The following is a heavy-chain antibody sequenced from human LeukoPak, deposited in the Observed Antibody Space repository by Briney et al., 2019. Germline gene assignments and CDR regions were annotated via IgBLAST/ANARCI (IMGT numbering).Heavy chain of an antibody. CDR3: TKANTAVAAFGYFDL. CDR2: ISVSGGIT. J-gene: IGHJ2*01. CDR1: GFTFSIYA. Sequence: GGSLRLSCAASGFTFSIYAMSWVRQAPGKGLEWVSGISVSGGITYYADSVKGRFTISRDNSRNTLHLQMNSLRADDTAVYYCTKANTAVAAFGYFDLWGRGTLVTVSS. V-gene: IGHV3-23*01. D-gene: IGHD6-19*01.